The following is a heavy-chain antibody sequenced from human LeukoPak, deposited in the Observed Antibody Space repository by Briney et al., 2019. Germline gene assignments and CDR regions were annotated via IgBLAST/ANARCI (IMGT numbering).Heavy chain of an antibody. D-gene: IGHD1-26*01. CDR3: ARDLVVGAEFDY. V-gene: IGHV3-21*01. CDR1: GFTFSSYS. J-gene: IGHJ4*02. Sequence: PGGSLRLSCAASGFTFSSYSMNWVRQAPGKGLEWVSSISSSSSYIYYADSVKGRFIISRDNAKNSLYLQMNSLRAEDTAVYYCARDLVVGAEFDYWGQGTLVTVSS. CDR2: ISSSSSYI.